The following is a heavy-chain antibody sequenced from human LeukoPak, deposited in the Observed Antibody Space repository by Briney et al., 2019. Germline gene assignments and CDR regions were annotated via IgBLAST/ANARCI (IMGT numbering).Heavy chain of an antibody. CDR3: ARPYSYEDY. CDR1: GGSFSGYY. CDR2: INHSGST. D-gene: IGHD5-18*01. Sequence: KPSATLSLTCAVYGGSFSGYYWSWIRQPPGKGLEWIGEINHSGSTNYNPSLKSRVTISVDTSKNRFSLKLSSVTAADTAVYYCARPYSYEDYWGQGTLVTVSS. V-gene: IGHV4-34*01. J-gene: IGHJ4*02.